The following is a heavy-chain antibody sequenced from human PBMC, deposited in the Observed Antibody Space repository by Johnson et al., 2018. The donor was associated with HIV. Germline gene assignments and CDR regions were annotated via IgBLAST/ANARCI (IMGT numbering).Heavy chain of an antibody. V-gene: IGHV3-43*02. CDR3: ARVGQQSNAFDI. J-gene: IGHJ3*02. Sequence: VQLVESGGGLVKPGGSLRLSCAASGFTFSNAWMSWVRQAPGKGLEWVSLISWDGDSTYYADSVTGRFTISRDNSKNSLYLQMNSLRTEDTAVYYCARVGQQSNAFDIWGQGTMVTVSS. CDR1: GFTFSNAW. CDR2: ISWDGDST. D-gene: IGHD6-13*01.